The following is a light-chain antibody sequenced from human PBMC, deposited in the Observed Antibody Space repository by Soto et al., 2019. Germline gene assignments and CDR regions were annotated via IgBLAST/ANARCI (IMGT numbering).Light chain of an antibody. CDR1: SSDVGGYNY. CDR3: SSYTSSSTLEV. J-gene: IGLJ1*01. Sequence: QSALTQPASVSGSPGQSITISCTGTSSDVGGYNYVSWYQQHPGKAPKLMSYDVSNRPSGVSNRVSGSKSGNTASLTISGLQAEDEADYYCSSYTSSSTLEVFGTGTKLTVL. V-gene: IGLV2-14*01. CDR2: DVS.